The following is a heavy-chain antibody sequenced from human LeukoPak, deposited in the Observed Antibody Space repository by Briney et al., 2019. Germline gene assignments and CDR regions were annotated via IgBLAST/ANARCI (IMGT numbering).Heavy chain of an antibody. V-gene: IGHV4-61*08. J-gene: IGHJ4*02. CDR1: GGSISSGGYY. Sequence: SQTLSLTCTVSGGSISSGGYYWSWIRQPPGKGLEWIGYIYYSGSTNYNPSLKSRVTISVDTSKNQFSLKLSSVTAADTAVYYCARALSSGYYSLNYWGQGTLVTVSS. CDR3: ARALSSGYYSLNY. CDR2: IYYSGST. D-gene: IGHD3-22*01.